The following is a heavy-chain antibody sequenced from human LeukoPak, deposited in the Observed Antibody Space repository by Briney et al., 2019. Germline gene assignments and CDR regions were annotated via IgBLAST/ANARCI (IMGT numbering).Heavy chain of an antibody. CDR2: IYSDGSI. CDR1: GFSVRSNY. V-gene: IGHV3-53*01. CDR3: ARDRRRLRGMNGDGDAFDI. D-gene: IGHD1-1*01. Sequence: PGGALRLSCAASGFSVRSNYISWVRQAPGKGLEWVSMIYSDGSIFHADSVKDRFTMSRDNSRNTLDLQMNSLRVEDTAVYFCARDRRRLRGMNGDGDAFDIWGQGTMVTVSS. J-gene: IGHJ3*02.